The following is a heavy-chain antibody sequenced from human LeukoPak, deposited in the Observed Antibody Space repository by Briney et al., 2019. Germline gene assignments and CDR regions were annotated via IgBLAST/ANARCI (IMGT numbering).Heavy chain of an antibody. CDR3: AREDRTSPCWFDP. D-gene: IGHD2-2*01. J-gene: IGHJ5*02. V-gene: IGHV4-31*03. Sequence: SETLSLTCTVSGGSISSGGYYWSWIRQHPGKGLEWTGYIYYSGSTYYNPSLKSRVTISVDTSKNQFSLKLSSVTAADTAVYYCAREDRTSPCWFDPWGQGTLVTVSS. CDR2: IYYSGST. CDR1: GGSISSGGYY.